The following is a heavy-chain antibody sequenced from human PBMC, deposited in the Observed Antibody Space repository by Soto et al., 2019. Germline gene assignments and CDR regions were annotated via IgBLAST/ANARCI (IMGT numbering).Heavy chain of an antibody. CDR1: GGSINNAGYY. J-gene: IGHJ4*01. D-gene: IGHD6-19*01. Sequence: QVQLQESGPGLVKPSQTLSLTCTVSGGSINNAGYYWTWIRQHPRKGLEWIGYIYYSGNTFYNPSLKSRVSISVVTSKNQFSLNLTSVTAADTAVFYCARADWSGWIDYWGHGTLVTVSS. CDR3: ARADWSGWIDY. V-gene: IGHV4-31*03. CDR2: IYYSGNT.